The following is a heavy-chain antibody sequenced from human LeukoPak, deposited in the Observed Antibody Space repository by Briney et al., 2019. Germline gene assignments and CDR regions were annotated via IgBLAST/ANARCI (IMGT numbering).Heavy chain of an antibody. V-gene: IGHV1-2*06. D-gene: IGHD2-2*01. CDR2: INPNSGGT. Sequence: ASVKVSCKASGYTFTGYYMHWVRQAPGQGLEWMGRINPNSGGTNYAQKFQGRVTMTRDTSISTAYMELSRLSSDDTAVYYCARVEYVVPAAPFDYWGQGTLVTVSS. J-gene: IGHJ4*02. CDR3: ARVEYVVPAAPFDY. CDR1: GYTFTGYY.